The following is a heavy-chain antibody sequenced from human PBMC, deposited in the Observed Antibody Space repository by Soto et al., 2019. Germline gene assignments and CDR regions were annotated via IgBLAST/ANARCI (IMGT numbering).Heavy chain of an antibody. J-gene: IGHJ6*03. Sequence: SQTHRLTYTVSGGNISNYYWSWIRQPTGKGLEWIGYIYYSGSTNYNPSLKSRVTISVDTSKNQFSLKLSSVTAADTAVYYCARHYCSGGSCYYYYYYMDVWGKGTTVTVSS. D-gene: IGHD2-15*01. V-gene: IGHV4-59*08. CDR1: GGNISNYY. CDR3: ARHYCSGGSCYYYYYYMDV. CDR2: IYYSGST.